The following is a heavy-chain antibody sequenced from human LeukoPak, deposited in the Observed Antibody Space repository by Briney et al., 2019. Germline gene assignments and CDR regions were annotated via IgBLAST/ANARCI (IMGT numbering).Heavy chain of an antibody. CDR1: GFTFSSYA. Sequence: GGSLRLSCAASGFTFSSYAIGSVRQAPGRGLGWDSASSGSGGSTYYADSVKGRFTISRDNAKNSLYLQMNSLRAADTAVYYCAELGITMIGGVWGKGTTVTISS. D-gene: IGHD3-10*02. J-gene: IGHJ6*04. CDR2: SSGSGGST. V-gene: IGHV3-23*01. CDR3: AELGITMIGGV.